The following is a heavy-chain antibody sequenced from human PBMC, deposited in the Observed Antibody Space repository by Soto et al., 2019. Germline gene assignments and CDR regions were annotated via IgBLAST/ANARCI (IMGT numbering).Heavy chain of an antibody. CDR1: GGSISSGDYY. CDR2: IYYSGST. J-gene: IGHJ5*02. D-gene: IGHD3-22*01. CDR3: ARVRDDSSGYFSWFDP. Sequence: PSETLSLTCTVSGGSISSGDYYWSWIRQPPGKGLEWIGYIYYSGSTYYNPSLKSRVTISVDTSKNQFSLKLSSVTAADTAVYYCARVRDDSSGYFSWFDPWGQGTLVTVSS. V-gene: IGHV4-30-4*01.